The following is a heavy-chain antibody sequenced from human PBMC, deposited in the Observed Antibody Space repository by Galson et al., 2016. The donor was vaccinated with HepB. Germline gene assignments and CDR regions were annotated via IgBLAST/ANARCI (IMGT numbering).Heavy chain of an antibody. CDR3: ARLYCSSTSCCGYCGMDV. Sequence: SETLSLTCTVSGGSISSSNYFWGWIRQPPGKGLEWIGNFYNSGSTSYNPPLQSRVTITVDTSKNRISLKLSSVTAADTAVYHCARLYCSSTSCCGYCGMDVWGQGTTVTVSS. D-gene: IGHD2-2*01. CDR2: FYNSGST. V-gene: IGHV4-39*01. J-gene: IGHJ6*02. CDR1: GGSISSSNYF.